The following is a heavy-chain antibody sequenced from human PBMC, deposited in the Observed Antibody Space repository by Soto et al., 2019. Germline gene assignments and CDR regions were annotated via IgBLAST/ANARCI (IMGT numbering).Heavy chain of an antibody. CDR2: IYYSGST. D-gene: IGHD5-18*01. J-gene: IGHJ3*02. V-gene: IGHV4-59*01. CDR1: GGSISSYY. CDR3: ARGFPVDTDAFDI. Sequence: QVQLQESGPGLVKPSETLSLTCTVSGGSISSYYWSWIRQPPGKGLEWIGYIYYSGSTNYNPSLKSRVPISVDTSKNQFSLKLSSVTAADTAVYYCARGFPVDTDAFDIWGQGTMVTVSS.